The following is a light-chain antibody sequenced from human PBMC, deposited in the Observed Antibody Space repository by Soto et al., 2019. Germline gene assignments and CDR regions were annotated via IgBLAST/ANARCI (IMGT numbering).Light chain of an antibody. CDR2: QDS. CDR1: KVGDKY. J-gene: IGLJ2*01. V-gene: IGLV3-1*01. Sequence: SYELTQPPSVSVSPGQTASITCSGDKVGDKYACWYQQKPGQSPVLVIYQDSKRPSGIPERFSGSNSGNTATLTISGTQAMDEADYYCQAWDSSNGVFGGGTTLTVL. CDR3: QAWDSSNGV.